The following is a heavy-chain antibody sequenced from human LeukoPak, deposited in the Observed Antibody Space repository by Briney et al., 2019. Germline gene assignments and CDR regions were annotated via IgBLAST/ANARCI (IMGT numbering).Heavy chain of an antibody. V-gene: IGHV1-69*05. D-gene: IGHD5-12*01. CDR1: GGTFTSYA. CDR3: ARTRGYSGCLDY. J-gene: IGHJ4*02. CDR2: IIPIFGTA. Sequence: ASVKVFCKASGGTFTSYAISWVRQAPGQGLEWMGGIIPIFGTANYAQKFQGRVTITTDESTSTAYMELSSLRSEDTAVYYCARTRGYSGCLDYWGQGTLVTVSS.